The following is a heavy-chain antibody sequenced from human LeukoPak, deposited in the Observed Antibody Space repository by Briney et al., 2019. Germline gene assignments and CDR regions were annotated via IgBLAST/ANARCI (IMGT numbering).Heavy chain of an antibody. CDR1: GFTFNSYA. J-gene: IGHJ4*02. Sequence: PGRPLRLSSAASGFTFNSYAVHWVRQAPGKGLEWVAVISYDGSINFYSASVKGRFTISRDNSKNTLYLQMNSLRADDTALYFCARDRRYCSGGSCYFDYFFDYWGQGTLVTVSS. D-gene: IGHD2-15*01. CDR2: ISYDGSIN. V-gene: IGHV3-30*04. CDR3: ARDRRYCSGGSCYFDYFFDY.